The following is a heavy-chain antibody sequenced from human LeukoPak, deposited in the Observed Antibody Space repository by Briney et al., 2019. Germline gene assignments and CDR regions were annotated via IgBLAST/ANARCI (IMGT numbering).Heavy chain of an antibody. Sequence: PSETLSLTCTVSGGSISSGSYYWSWIRQPAGKGLEWIGRIYTSGSTNYNPPLKSRVTISVDTSKNQFSLKLSSVTAADTAVYYCARSQGALSPVNYYYYYMDVWGKGTTVTVSS. CDR3: ARSQGALSPVNYYYYYMDV. D-gene: IGHD3-22*01. CDR2: IYTSGST. J-gene: IGHJ6*03. CDR1: GGSISSGSYY. V-gene: IGHV4-61*02.